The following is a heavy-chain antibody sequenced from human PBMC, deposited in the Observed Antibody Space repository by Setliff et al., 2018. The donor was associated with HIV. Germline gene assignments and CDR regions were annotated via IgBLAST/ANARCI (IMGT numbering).Heavy chain of an antibody. CDR3: ARGRDASRQRMDV. CDR2: ISYDGTYK. Sequence: PGGSLRLSCAASGFTFSDYAVSWVRQPPGKGLEWVALISYDGTYKYYADSVKGRFTISRDNSKNTLYLQVNSLTPEDTAVYYCARGRDASRQRMDVWGKGTTVTVSS. J-gene: IGHJ6*04. CDR1: GFTFSDYA. D-gene: IGHD1-1*01. V-gene: IGHV3-30*04.